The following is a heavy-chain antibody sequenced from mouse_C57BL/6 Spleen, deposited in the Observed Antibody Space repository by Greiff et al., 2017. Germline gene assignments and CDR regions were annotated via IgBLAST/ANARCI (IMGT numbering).Heavy chain of an antibody. CDR1: HSEVFPIAY. V-gene: IGHV15-2*01. CDR3: ARPGYDYDYAMDY. Sequence: QVQLQQSGSELRSPGSSVKLSCKDFHSEVFPIAYMSWVRQKPGHGFEWIGGILPSIGRTIYGEKFEDKATLDADTLSNTAYLELNSLTSEDSAIYYGARPGYDYDYAMDYWGQGTSVTVSS. J-gene: IGHJ4*01. D-gene: IGHD2-4*01. CDR2: ILPSIGRT.